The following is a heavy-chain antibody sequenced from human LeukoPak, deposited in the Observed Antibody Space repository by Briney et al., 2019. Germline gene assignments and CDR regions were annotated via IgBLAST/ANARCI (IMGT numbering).Heavy chain of an antibody. CDR1: GFIFSQYS. CDR3: AKSSSMLPPHIDY. Sequence: PGGSLRLSCAASGFIFSQYSMNWVRQAPGKGLEWVSAISGSGGSTYYADSVKGRFTISRDNSKNTLYLQMNSLRAEDTAVYYCAKSSSMLPPHIDYWGQGTLVTVSS. D-gene: IGHD2-8*01. CDR2: ISGSGGST. J-gene: IGHJ4*02. V-gene: IGHV3-23*01.